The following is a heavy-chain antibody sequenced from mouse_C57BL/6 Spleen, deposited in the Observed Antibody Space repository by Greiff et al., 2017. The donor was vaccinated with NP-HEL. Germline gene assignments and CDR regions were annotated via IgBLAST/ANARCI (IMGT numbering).Heavy chain of an antibody. CDR2: IDPSDSET. D-gene: IGHD2-3*01. J-gene: IGHJ3*01. V-gene: IGHV1-52*01. CDR3: AGEEGGPGSYDGYYWLSY. Sequence: QVQLQQPGAELVRPGSSVKLSCKASGYTFTSYWMQWVKQRPIQGLEWIGNIDPSDSETHYNQKFKDKATLTVDKSSSTAYMQRSSLTSEDSAVYDGAGEEGGPGSYDGYYWLSYWGQVTLVTVSA. CDR1: GYTFTSYW.